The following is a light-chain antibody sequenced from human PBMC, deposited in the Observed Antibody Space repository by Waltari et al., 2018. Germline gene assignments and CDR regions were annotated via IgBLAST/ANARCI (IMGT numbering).Light chain of an antibody. Sequence: DIVLTQSPDSLAVSLGERATMHCKASQSVLFSSNNKNYLAWYQQKPGQPPKLLFYWASTRESGVPDRFSGSGSGTDFTLTISSLQAEDVAVYYCQQYYSTPRTFGQGTKVEVK. V-gene: IGKV4-1*01. J-gene: IGKJ1*01. CDR2: WAS. CDR1: QSVLFSSNNKNY. CDR3: QQYYSTPRT.